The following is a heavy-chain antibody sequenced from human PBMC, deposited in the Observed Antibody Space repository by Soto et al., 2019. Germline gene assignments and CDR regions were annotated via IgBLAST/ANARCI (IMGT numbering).Heavy chain of an antibody. Sequence: QVQLQQWGAGLLKPSETLSLTCAVYGGSFSGYYWSWIRHPPGKGLEWIGEINHSGSTNYNPSLKSRVTISVDTSKNQFSLKLSSVTAADTAVYYCARSYGSSPPEGWFDPWGQGTLVTVSS. D-gene: IGHD6-6*01. CDR1: GGSFSGYY. CDR3: ARSYGSSPPEGWFDP. CDR2: INHSGST. V-gene: IGHV4-34*01. J-gene: IGHJ5*02.